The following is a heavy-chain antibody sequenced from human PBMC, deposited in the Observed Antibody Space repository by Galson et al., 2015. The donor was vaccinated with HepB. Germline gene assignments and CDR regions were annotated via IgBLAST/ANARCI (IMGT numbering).Heavy chain of an antibody. CDR2: IWYDGSNK. CDR1: GFTFSSYG. J-gene: IGHJ3*02. CDR3: ARGPLHSYYYDSSALDAFDI. Sequence: SLRLSCAASGFTFSSYGVHWVRQAPGKGLEWVAVIWYDGSNKYYADSVKGRFTISRDNSKNTLYLQMNSLRAEDTAVYYCARGPLHSYYYDSSALDAFDIWGQGTMVTVSS. V-gene: IGHV3-33*08. D-gene: IGHD3-22*01.